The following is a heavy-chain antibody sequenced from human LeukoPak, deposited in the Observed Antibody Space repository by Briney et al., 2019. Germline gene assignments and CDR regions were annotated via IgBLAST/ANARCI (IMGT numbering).Heavy chain of an antibody. CDR1: GFTFSSYA. CDR3: ARVIATRRFSSLDY. J-gene: IGHJ4*02. CDR2: INQDGSEK. V-gene: IGHV3-7*01. D-gene: IGHD6-6*01. Sequence: RPGGSLRLSCAASGFTFSSYAMHWIRQAPGKGLEWVANINQDGSEKYYVDSVKGRFTISRDNAKNSQYLEMNSLRVEDTAVYYCARVIATRRFSSLDYWGQGTLVTVSS.